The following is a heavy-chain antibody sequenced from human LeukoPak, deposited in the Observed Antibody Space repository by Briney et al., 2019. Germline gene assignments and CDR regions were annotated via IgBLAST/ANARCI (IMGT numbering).Heavy chain of an antibody. CDR2: ISPGGGTT. V-gene: IGHV3-23*01. CDR1: GFAFSSYG. D-gene: IGHD3-10*01. CDR3: AKSRSGSSNWALRIFDN. Sequence: GGSLRLSCAASGFAFSSYGMHWVRQAPGRGLEWVSSISPGGGTTYYADSVKGRLTISRDNSKNTLYVQMNSLRAEDTAIYYCAKSRSGSSNWALRIFDNWGQGTMVSVSS. J-gene: IGHJ4*02.